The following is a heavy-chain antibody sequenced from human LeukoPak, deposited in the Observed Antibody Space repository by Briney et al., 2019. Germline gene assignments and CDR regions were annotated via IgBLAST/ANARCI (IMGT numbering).Heavy chain of an antibody. D-gene: IGHD6-13*01. CDR3: ARIGRSSSWHSGDY. V-gene: IGHV4-59*01. CDR2: VYYSGST. CDR1: GGYISSYY. Sequence: SETLSLTCTVSGGYISSYYWSWIRLPPGKGLEWIGYVYYSGSTNYNPSLKGRVTISVDTSKSQFSLKLTSVTAADTAAYYCARIGRSSSWHSGDYWGQGTLVTVSS. J-gene: IGHJ4*02.